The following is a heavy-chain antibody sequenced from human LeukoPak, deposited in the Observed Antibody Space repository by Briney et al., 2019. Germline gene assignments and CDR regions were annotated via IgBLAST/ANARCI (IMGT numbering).Heavy chain of an antibody. Sequence: SETLSLTCTVSGGSISSTGYYWGWIRQPPGKGLEWIGSIYYSGGAYYNPSLKSRVTLSVDTSKNQFSLKLSSVTAADMALYYCARSTPSGRGNWFDPWGQGTLVTVSS. V-gene: IGHV4-39*01. D-gene: IGHD3-10*01. J-gene: IGHJ5*02. CDR2: IYYSGGA. CDR3: ARSTPSGRGNWFDP. CDR1: GGSISSTGYY.